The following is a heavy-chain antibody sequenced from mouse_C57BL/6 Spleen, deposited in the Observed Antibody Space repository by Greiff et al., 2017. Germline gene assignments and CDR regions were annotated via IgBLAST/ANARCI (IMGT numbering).Heavy chain of an antibody. D-gene: IGHD2-4*01. V-gene: IGHV1-26*01. J-gene: IGHJ2*01. CDR2: INPNNGGT. CDR1: GYTFTDYY. CDR3: ARGYYDYDDYFDY. Sequence: VQLKQSGPELVKPGASVKISCKASGYTFTDYYMNWVKQSHGKSLEWIGDINPNNGGTSYNQKFKGKATLTVDKSSSTAYMELRSLTSEDSAVYYCARGYYDYDDYFDYWGQGTTLTVSS.